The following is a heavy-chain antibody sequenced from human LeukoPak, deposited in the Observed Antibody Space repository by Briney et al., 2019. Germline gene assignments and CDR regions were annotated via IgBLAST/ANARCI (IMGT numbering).Heavy chain of an antibody. V-gene: IGHV3-23*01. CDR2: ISGSGDST. CDR3: ARDAHYYDSSGYYPYDY. J-gene: IGHJ4*02. CDR1: GFTFSSYA. D-gene: IGHD3-22*01. Sequence: PGGSLRLSCAASGFTFSSYAMSWVRQAPGKGLEWVSAISGSGDSTYYADSVKGRFTISRDNSKNTLYLQMNSLRAEDTALHYCARDAHYYDSSGYYPYDYWGQGTLVTASS.